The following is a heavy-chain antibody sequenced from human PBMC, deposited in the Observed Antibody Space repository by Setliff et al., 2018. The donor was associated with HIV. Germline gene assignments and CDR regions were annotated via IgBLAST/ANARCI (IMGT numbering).Heavy chain of an antibody. V-gene: IGHV4-38-2*02. J-gene: IGHJ3*01. D-gene: IGHD2-21*01. CDR1: GFSISSGYF. Sequence: SETLSLTCTVFGFSISSGYFWGWIRQPPGKGLEWIGSIHYSGSTYYNSSLRSRVTILVDTSKNQFSLKLSSVTAEDTAVYYCARRSIVVVWGQGTMVTVSS. CDR2: IHYSGST. CDR3: ARRSIVVV.